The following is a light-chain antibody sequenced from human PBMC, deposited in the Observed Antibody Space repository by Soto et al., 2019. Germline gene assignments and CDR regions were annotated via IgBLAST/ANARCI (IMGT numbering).Light chain of an antibody. V-gene: IGKV3D-20*02. J-gene: IGKJ5*01. CDR3: QHFRA. Sequence: EIVLTQSPATLSLSPGERATLSCRASQSVSSYLAWYQQKPGQAPRLLIYGASSRATGIPDRFSGSGSGTDFTLTISRLEPEDFAVYYCQHFRAFGQGTRLEIK. CDR1: QSVSSY. CDR2: GAS.